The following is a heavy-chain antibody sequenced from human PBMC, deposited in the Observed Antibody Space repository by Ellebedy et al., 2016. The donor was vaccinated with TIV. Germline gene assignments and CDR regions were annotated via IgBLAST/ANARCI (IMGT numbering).Heavy chain of an antibody. CDR1: GFVFSHYG. CDR3: ARGGAARPDY. V-gene: IGHV3-48*02. D-gene: IGHD6-6*01. Sequence: GGSLRLSXTVLGFVFSHYGMNWVGQAPGKGLNGVSYISGSGGGMTYADSVKGRFTISRDNAKNSLYLHMNSLRDEDTAVYYCARGGAARPDYWGPGTLVTVSS. CDR2: ISGSGGGM. J-gene: IGHJ4*02.